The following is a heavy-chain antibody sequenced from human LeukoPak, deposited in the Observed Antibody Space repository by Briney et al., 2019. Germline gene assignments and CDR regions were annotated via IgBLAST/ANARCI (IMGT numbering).Heavy chain of an antibody. J-gene: IGHJ3*02. CDR1: GLTFSNYA. CDR2: ISDNGAGT. V-gene: IGHV3-23*01. Sequence: PGGSLRLSCAASGLTFSNYAMTWVRQAPGKGLEWVSVISDNGAGTYYVDSVKGRFTVSRDNSKKTLYLQMNSLRAEDTAVYYCARHLGPDIWGQGTKVTVSS. CDR3: ARHLGPDI.